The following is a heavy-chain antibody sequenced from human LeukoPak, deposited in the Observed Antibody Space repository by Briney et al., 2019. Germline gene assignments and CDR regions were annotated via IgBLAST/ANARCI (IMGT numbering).Heavy chain of an antibody. D-gene: IGHD6-13*01. V-gene: IGHV4-59*01. J-gene: IGHJ4*02. CDR1: GGSISSYY. CDR3: ARTPASSSWYLLDY. CDR2: IYYSGST. Sequence: SETLSLTCTVSGGSISSYYWSWIRQPPGKGLEWIGYIYYSGSTNYNPSLKSRVTISVDTSKNQFSLKLSSVTAADTAVYYCARTPASSSWYLLDYWGQGTLVTVSS.